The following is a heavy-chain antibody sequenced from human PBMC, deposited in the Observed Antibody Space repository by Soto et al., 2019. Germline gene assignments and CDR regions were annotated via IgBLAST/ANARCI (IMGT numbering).Heavy chain of an antibody. Sequence: EVQLLESGGGLVQPGGSLRLSCAASGFTFSSYAMSWVRQAPGKGLEWVSAISGSGGSTYYADSVKGRFTISRDNSKNTLYLQMNSLRAEDTAVYYCAKDLESGSGYYPLYYYYYYGMDVWGQGTTVTVSS. CDR1: GFTFSSYA. J-gene: IGHJ6*02. D-gene: IGHD3-22*01. CDR2: ISGSGGST. V-gene: IGHV3-23*01. CDR3: AKDLESGSGYYPLYYYYYYGMDV.